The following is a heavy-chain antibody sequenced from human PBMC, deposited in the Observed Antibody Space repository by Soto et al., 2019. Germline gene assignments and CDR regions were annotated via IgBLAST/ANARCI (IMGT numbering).Heavy chain of an antibody. D-gene: IGHD5-12*01. CDR2: ISGSGGST. CDR1: GFTFSSYA. J-gene: IGHJ6*02. V-gene: IGHV3-23*01. Sequence: GGSLRLSCAASGFTFSSYAMSWVRQAPGKGLEWVSAISGSGGSTYYADSVKGRFTISRDNSKNTLYLQMNSLRAEDTAVYYCAKWNSGYDYSGAYYYGMDVWGQGTTVTVSS. CDR3: AKWNSGYDYSGAYYYGMDV.